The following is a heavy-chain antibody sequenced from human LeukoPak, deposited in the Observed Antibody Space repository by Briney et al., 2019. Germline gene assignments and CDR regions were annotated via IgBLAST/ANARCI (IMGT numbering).Heavy chain of an antibody. V-gene: IGHV4-59*08. Sequence: PSETLSLTCTVSGGSISSYYRSWIRQPPGKGLEWIGYIYYSGSTNYNPSLKSRVAISVDTSKNQFSLKLRSPTAADTAVYYCARHVGYGNNWFDPWGQGTLVTVSS. J-gene: IGHJ5*02. CDR1: GGSISSYY. D-gene: IGHD5-18*01. CDR2: IYYSGST. CDR3: ARHVGYGNNWFDP.